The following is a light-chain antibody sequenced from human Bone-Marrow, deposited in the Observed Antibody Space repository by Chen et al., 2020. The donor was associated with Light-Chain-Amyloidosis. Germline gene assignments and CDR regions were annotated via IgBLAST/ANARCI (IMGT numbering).Light chain of an antibody. CDR1: QSVRSYY. Sequence: EIVLTQSPGTLSLSPGERVTLSCRASQSVRSYYLAWYQQKAGQAPRPLIYATSTRATGIPDRFSGSGSETDFQLTINRLEPEDFAVYFCQQDASSPLTFGGGTRVEVK. V-gene: IGKV3-20*01. J-gene: IGKJ4*01. CDR2: ATS. CDR3: QQDASSPLT.